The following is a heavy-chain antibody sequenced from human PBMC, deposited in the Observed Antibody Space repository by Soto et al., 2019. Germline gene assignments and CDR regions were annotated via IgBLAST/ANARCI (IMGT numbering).Heavy chain of an antibody. CDR1: GGSISSGGYS. D-gene: IGHD3-3*01. Sequence: SETLSLTCAVSGGSISSGGYSWSWIRQPPGKGLEWIGYIYHSGSTYYNPSLKSRVTTSVDRSKNQFSLKLGSVTAADTAVYYCASSPYYDFWSGYYLPTDYWGQGTLVTVSS. CDR2: IYHSGST. V-gene: IGHV4-30-2*01. CDR3: ASSPYYDFWSGYYLPTDY. J-gene: IGHJ4*02.